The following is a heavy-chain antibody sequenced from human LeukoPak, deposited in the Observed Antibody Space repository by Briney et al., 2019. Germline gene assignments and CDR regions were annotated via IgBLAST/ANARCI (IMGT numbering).Heavy chain of an antibody. CDR1: GGSISRYY. J-gene: IGHJ3*02. CDR3: ARSDDILTGYAFDI. Sequence: SETLSLTCTVSGGSISRYYWSWIRQPPGKGLEWIGYKDYSGSTNYNRSLKSRVTISVDTSKNQFSLKLSSVTAADTAVYYCARSDDILTGYAFDIWGQGTMVTVSS. CDR2: KDYSGST. D-gene: IGHD3-9*01. V-gene: IGHV4-59*01.